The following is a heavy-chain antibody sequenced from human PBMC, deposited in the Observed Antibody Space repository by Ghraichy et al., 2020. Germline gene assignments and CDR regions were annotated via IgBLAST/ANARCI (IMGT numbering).Heavy chain of an antibody. J-gene: IGHJ6*02. CDR2: ISSSSSTI. V-gene: IGHV3-48*01. Sequence: GGSLRLSCAASGFTFSSYSMNWVRQAPGKGLEWVSYISSSSSTIYYADSVKGRFTISRDNAKNSLYLQMNSLRAEDTAVYYCARDCPPRYCSSTSVYYGMDVWGQGTTVTVSS. CDR3: ARDCPPRYCSSTSVYYGMDV. CDR1: GFTFSSYS. D-gene: IGHD2-2*01.